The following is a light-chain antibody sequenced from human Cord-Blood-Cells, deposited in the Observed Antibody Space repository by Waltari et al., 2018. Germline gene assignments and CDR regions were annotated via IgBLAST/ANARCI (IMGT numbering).Light chain of an antibody. CDR1: SSDVGGYNY. V-gene: IGLV2-14*01. CDR2: DVS. Sequence: QSALTQPASVSGSPGQSITISCTGTSSDVGGYNYVSWYQQHPGKAPKLMIYDVSNRPSGVSNLFSGSNSGNTASLTSSGLHAEDEADYYCSSYTSSSTVVFGGGTKLTVL. CDR3: SSYTSSSTVV. J-gene: IGLJ2*01.